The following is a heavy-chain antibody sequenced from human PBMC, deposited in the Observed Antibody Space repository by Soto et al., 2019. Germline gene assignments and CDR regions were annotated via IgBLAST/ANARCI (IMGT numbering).Heavy chain of an antibody. CDR2: IYSGGST. D-gene: IGHD1-26*01. Sequence: GGSLRLSCAASGFTFSSYSMSWVRQAPGKGLEWVSVIYSGGSTYYADSVKGRFTISRDNSKNTLYLQMNSLRAEDTAVYYCARGGSYYYYGMDVWGQGTTVTVSS. J-gene: IGHJ6*02. V-gene: IGHV3-53*01. CDR3: ARGGSYYYYGMDV. CDR1: GFTFSSYS.